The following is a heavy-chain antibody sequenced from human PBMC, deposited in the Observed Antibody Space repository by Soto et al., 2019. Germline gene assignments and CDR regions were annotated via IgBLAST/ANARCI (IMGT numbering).Heavy chain of an antibody. CDR1: GYSISSGYY. Sequence: SETLSLTCAVSGYSISSGYYWGWIRQPPGKGLEWIGSIYHSGSTYYNPSLKSRVTLSVDTSKNQFSLKLSSVTAADTAVYYCARDGPAFSGSYYLYWGQGTLVTVSS. V-gene: IGHV4-38-2*02. CDR3: ARDGPAFSGSYYLY. D-gene: IGHD1-26*01. CDR2: IYHSGST. J-gene: IGHJ4*02.